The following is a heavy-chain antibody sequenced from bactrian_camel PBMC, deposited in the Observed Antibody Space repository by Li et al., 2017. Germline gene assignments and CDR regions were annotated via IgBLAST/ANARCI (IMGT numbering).Heavy chain of an antibody. D-gene: IGHD2*01. CDR3: AVDTDWDNGGCTWWLLRRNLTAFPGDSAY. V-gene: IGHV3S1*01. CDR1: DYKLDNYC. CDR2: QDTDGST. J-gene: IGHJ4*01. Sequence: QVQLVESGGGVVETGGSLRLLCIVSDYKLDNYCVWWFRDQIGNKREGVAAQDTDGSTCYADSVKGRFSISTERTGNNLDLIMKDLKPEDTGMYYCAVDTDWDNGGCTWWLLRRNLTAFPGDSAYWGAGTQVTVS.